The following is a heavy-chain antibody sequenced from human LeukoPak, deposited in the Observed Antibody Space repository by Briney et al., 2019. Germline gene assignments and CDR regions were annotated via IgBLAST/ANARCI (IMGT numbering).Heavy chain of an antibody. D-gene: IGHD3-10*01. CDR1: GFTFDDYA. J-gene: IGHJ4*02. CDR3: AKDSAYYGSGSDDFDY. V-gene: IGHV3-9*01. CDR2: ISWNSGSI. Sequence: GRSLRLSCAASGFTFDDYAMHWVRQAPGKGLEWVSGISWNSGSIGYADSVKGRFTISRDNAKSSLYLQMNSLRAEDTALYYCAKDSAYYGSGSDDFDYWGQGTLVTVSS.